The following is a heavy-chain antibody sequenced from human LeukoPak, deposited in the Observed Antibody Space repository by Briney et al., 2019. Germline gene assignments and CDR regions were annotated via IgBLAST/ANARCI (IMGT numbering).Heavy chain of an antibody. CDR2: IYTRGST. Sequence: SETLSLTCTVSGGSISSYYWSWIRQPAGKGLEWIGRIYTRGSTNYNPSLKSRVTMSVDTSKNQFSLKLSSVTAADTAVYYCAREAYSSSPPDYYYYYGMDVWGQGTTVTVSS. CDR3: AREAYSSSPPDYYYYYGMDV. J-gene: IGHJ6*02. CDR1: GGSISSYY. V-gene: IGHV4-4*07. D-gene: IGHD6-13*01.